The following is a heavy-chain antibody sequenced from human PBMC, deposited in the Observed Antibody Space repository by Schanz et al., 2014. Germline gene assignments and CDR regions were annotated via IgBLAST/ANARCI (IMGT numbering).Heavy chain of an antibody. CDR3: ARVKYCTITRCYRTETGGIYYMDV. D-gene: IGHD2-2*01. J-gene: IGHJ6*03. CDR1: GFSFTTYA. CDR2: ISSGGGST. V-gene: IGHV3-23*04. Sequence: VQLVESGGGVVQPGGSLRLSCASSGFSFTTYAMSWVRQAPGKGLEWVSSISSGGGSTYYADSVKGRFTISRDNSKNTQYLQMKSLRAEDTAVYYCARVKYCTITRCYRTETGGIYYMDVWGKGTTVTVSS.